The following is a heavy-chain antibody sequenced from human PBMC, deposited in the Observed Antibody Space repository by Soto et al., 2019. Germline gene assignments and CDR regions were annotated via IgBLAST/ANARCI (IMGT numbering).Heavy chain of an antibody. Sequence: QVQLVQSGAEVKKPGSSVKVSCKASGGTFSSYAISWVRQAPGQGLEWMGGIIPIFGTANYAQKFQGRVTITADEATSTAYMELSSLRSEDTAVYYCARDIFSRYSSSWSFDYWGQGTLVTVSS. J-gene: IGHJ4*02. CDR2: IIPIFGTA. CDR1: GGTFSSYA. D-gene: IGHD6-13*01. CDR3: ARDIFSRYSSSWSFDY. V-gene: IGHV1-69*12.